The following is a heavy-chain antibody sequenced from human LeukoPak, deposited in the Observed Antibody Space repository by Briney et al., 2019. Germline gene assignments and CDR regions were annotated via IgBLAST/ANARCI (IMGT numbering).Heavy chain of an antibody. V-gene: IGHV3-30*18. CDR3: AKDKYCSSTSCLDY. CDR1: GFTFSSYG. Sequence: PGRSLRLSCAASGFTFSSYGMHWVRQAPGKGLEWVAVISYDGSNKYYADSVKGRFTISRDNSKNTLYLQMNSLRAEDTAVYYRAKDKYCSSTSCLDYWGQGTLVTVSS. CDR2: ISYDGSNK. J-gene: IGHJ4*02. D-gene: IGHD2-2*01.